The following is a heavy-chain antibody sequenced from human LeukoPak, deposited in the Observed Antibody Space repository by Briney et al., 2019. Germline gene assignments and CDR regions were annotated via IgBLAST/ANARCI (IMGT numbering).Heavy chain of an antibody. J-gene: IGHJ3*02. Sequence: KPSETLSLTCTVSGGSISSSSYYWSWIRQPARKGLELIGRIYTSGTTNYNPSLKCRVTISIDTSKNQFSLKLSSVTAADTAVYYCARLIDGLRPFDIWGQGTMVTVSS. CDR2: IYTSGTT. V-gene: IGHV4-61*02. CDR1: GGSISSSSYY. D-gene: IGHD5-24*01. CDR3: ARLIDGLRPFDI.